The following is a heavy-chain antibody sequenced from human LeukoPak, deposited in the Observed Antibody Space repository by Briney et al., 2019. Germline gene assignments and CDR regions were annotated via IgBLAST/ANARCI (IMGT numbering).Heavy chain of an antibody. J-gene: IGHJ6*03. CDR1: GGSFSGYY. V-gene: IGHV4-34*01. D-gene: IGHD2-21*02. CDR2: INHSGST. CDR3: ASGGFVVVTASTRLAYYMDV. Sequence: TSETLSLTCAVYGGSFSGYYRSWIRQPPGKGLEWIGEINHSGSTNYNPSLKSRVTISVDTSKNQFSLKLSSVTAADTAVYYCASGGFVVVTASTRLAYYMDVWGKGTTVTVSS.